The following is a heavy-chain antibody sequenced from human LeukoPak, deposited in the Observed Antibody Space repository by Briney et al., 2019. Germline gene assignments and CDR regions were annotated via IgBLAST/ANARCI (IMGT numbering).Heavy chain of an antibody. CDR1: GGSFSGYY. D-gene: IGHD2-2*01. Sequence: SETLSLTRAVYGGSFSGYYWSWIRQPPGKGLEWIGEINHSGSTNYNPSLKSRVTISVDTSKNQFSLKLSSVTAADTAVYYCARGSGTIVVVLAATRRSQRNWFDPWGQGTLVTVSS. CDR2: INHSGST. J-gene: IGHJ5*02. V-gene: IGHV4-34*01. CDR3: ARGSGTIVVVLAATRRSQRNWFDP.